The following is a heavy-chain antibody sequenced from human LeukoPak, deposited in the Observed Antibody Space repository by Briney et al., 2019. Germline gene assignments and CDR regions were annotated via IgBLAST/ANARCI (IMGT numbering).Heavy chain of an antibody. Sequence: PSETLSLTCNVSGGSISHYYWTWIRQPAGKGLEWIGRIYSSGSTNYNPSLKSRVTMSVDTSKNQFSLKLTSVTAADTAVYYCARGVVIAPQTFDYWGQGTLVTVSS. CDR3: ARGVVIAPQTFDY. CDR1: GGSISHYY. CDR2: IYSSGST. D-gene: IGHD2-21*01. V-gene: IGHV4-4*07. J-gene: IGHJ4*02.